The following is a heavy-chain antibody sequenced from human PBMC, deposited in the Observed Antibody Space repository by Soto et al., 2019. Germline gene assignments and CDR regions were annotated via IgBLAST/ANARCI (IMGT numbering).Heavy chain of an antibody. D-gene: IGHD3-9*01. CDR2: IYYSGST. J-gene: IGHJ3*02. CDR3: ARNEAFDWLFLDALDI. Sequence: QLQLQESGPGLVKPSETLSLTCTVSGGSISSSSYYWGWIRQPPGKGLEWIGSIYYSGSTYYNPSLKSRVTISVDTSKNQFSLKLSSVTAADTAVYYCARNEAFDWLFLDALDIWGQGTMVTVSS. CDR1: GGSISSSSYY. V-gene: IGHV4-39*01.